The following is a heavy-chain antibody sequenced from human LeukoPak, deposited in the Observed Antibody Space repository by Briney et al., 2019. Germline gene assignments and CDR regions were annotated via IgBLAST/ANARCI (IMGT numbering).Heavy chain of an antibody. CDR1: GGSISSGGYS. Sequence: SETLSLTCAVSGGSISSGGYSWSWIRQPPGKGLEWIGYIYHSGSTYYNPSLKSRVTMSVDTSKNQFSLKLSSVTAADTAVYYCARDVGYYDSSGYYYAAQGGAFDIWGQGTMVTVSS. J-gene: IGHJ3*02. CDR2: IYHSGST. CDR3: ARDVGYYDSSGYYYAAQGGAFDI. V-gene: IGHV4-30-2*01. D-gene: IGHD3-22*01.